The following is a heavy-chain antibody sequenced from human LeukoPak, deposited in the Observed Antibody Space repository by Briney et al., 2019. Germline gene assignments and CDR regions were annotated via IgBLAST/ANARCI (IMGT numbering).Heavy chain of an antibody. J-gene: IGHJ3*02. V-gene: IGHV3-21*01. CDR3: ARAYCSSTTCYTYDAFDI. D-gene: IGHD2-2*02. Sequence: GGSLRLSCAVSGFTFSGYNMNWVRQAPGKGLEWVSSIDSSSSYMYYPDSVRGRFTISRDNAKNSLDLQMNSLRAEDTAVYFCARAYCSSTTCYTYDAFDIWGQGTMVTVSS. CDR2: IDSSSSYM. CDR1: GFTFSGYN.